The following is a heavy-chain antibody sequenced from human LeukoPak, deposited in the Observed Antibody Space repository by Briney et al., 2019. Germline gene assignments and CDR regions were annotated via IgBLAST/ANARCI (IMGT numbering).Heavy chain of an antibody. J-gene: IGHJ5*02. D-gene: IGHD2-8*01. CDR2: IYYRGST. Sequence: SETLSLTCTVSGGSISSSSYYWGWIRQHPGKGLEWIAYIYYRGSTYYHPSLKGRVSMSIDTSQNQFSLKLNSVTAADTAVYYCARDRGNGRGWFDPWGQGTLVTVSS. CDR3: ARDRGNGRGWFDP. CDR1: GGSISSSSYY. V-gene: IGHV4-31*03.